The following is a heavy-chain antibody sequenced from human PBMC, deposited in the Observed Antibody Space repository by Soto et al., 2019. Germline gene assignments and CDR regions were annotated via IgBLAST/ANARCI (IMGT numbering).Heavy chain of an antibody. V-gene: IGHV4-39*01. CDR3: ARQSKAGRHLDY. CDR1: GGSIISSSYY. CDR2: VYYSGNT. Sequence: SETLSLTCTVPGGSIISSSYYWGWIRQPPGKGLEWMGSVYYSGNTNYNPSLKSRVTISVDTSKSQFSLTLSSVTASDTAVYYCARQSKAGRHLDYWGQGTLVTVSS. D-gene: IGHD6-6*01. J-gene: IGHJ4*02.